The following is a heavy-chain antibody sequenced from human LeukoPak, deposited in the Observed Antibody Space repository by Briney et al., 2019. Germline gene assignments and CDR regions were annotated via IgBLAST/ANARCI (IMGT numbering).Heavy chain of an antibody. CDR1: GYTFTSYG. Sequence: SVKVSCKASGYTFTSYGISWVRQAPGQGLEWMGRIIPILGIANYAQKFQGRVTITADKSTSTAYMELSSLRSEDTAVYYCAREPDDSSGYPFDYWGQGTLVTVSS. CDR3: AREPDDSSGYPFDY. CDR2: IIPILGIA. J-gene: IGHJ4*02. D-gene: IGHD3-22*01. V-gene: IGHV1-69*04.